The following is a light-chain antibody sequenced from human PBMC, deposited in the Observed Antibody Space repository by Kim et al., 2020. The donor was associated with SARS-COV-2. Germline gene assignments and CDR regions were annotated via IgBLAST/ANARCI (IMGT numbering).Light chain of an antibody. V-gene: IGKV1-39*01. CDR3: QQSYSPLYT. CDR1: QSISSY. Sequence: DIQMTQSPSSLSASVGDRVTITCRASQSISSYLNWYQQKPGKAPKLLIYAASTLESGVPSRFSGSESGTDFTLTISSLQPEDFGTYYCQQSYSPLYTFGQGTKLEI. CDR2: AAS. J-gene: IGKJ2*01.